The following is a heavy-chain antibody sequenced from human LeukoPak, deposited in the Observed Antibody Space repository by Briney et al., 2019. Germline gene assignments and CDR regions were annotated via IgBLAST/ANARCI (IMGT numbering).Heavy chain of an antibody. J-gene: IGHJ5*01. CDR1: GFIFSRYW. D-gene: IGHD3-16*01. CDR2: IKEDGAEK. V-gene: IGHV3-7*01. CDR3: ARGAEITLGTDS. Sequence: PGGSLRLSCEASGFIFSRYWMTWVRQAPGKGPEWMASIKEDGAEKYYVDSVKGRFTISRDNAKKSLYLEMSSLRADDTAVYYCARGAEITLGTDSWGHGTLVVVAS.